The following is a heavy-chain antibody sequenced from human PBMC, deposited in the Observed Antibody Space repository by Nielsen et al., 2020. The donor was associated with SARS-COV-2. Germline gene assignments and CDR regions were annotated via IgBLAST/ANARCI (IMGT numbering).Heavy chain of an antibody. CDR1: GYSFTSYW. Sequence: GESLKISCKASGYSFTSYWISWVRQMPGKGLEWMGRIDPSDSYTNYSPSFQGHVTISADKSISTAYLQWSSLKASDTAMYYCASLPDDYGGNFFGMDVWGQGTTVTVSS. CDR2: IDPSDSYT. CDR3: ASLPDDYGGNFFGMDV. D-gene: IGHD4-23*01. J-gene: IGHJ6*02. V-gene: IGHV5-10-1*01.